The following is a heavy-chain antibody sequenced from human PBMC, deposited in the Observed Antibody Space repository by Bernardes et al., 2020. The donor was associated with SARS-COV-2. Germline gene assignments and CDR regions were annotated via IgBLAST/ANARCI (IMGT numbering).Heavy chain of an antibody. D-gene: IGHD2-2*01. J-gene: IGHJ6*02. V-gene: IGHV3-7*01. Sequence: GGSLRLSCAASGFTFSSYWMSWVRQAPGKGLEWVANIKQDGSETYYVDSVKGRFTISRDNAKNSLYLKMNSLRAEDTAVYYCARVPRDYCSSTSCYYYYYGMDVWGQGTTVTVSS. CDR3: ARVPRDYCSSTSCYYYYYGMDV. CDR2: IKQDGSET. CDR1: GFTFSSYW.